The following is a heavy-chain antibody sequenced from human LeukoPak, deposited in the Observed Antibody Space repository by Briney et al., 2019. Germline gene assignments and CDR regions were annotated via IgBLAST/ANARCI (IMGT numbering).Heavy chain of an antibody. CDR1: GFTFSSYA. Sequence: GGSLRLSCAASGFTFSSYAMHWVRQAPGKGLEYVSAISSNGGSTYYANSVKGRFTISRDNSKNTLYLQMGSLRAEDMAVYYCARVPRSGYYKLYYYGMDVWGQGTTVTVSS. V-gene: IGHV3-64*01. D-gene: IGHD3-3*01. CDR2: ISSNGGST. J-gene: IGHJ6*02. CDR3: ARVPRSGYYKLYYYGMDV.